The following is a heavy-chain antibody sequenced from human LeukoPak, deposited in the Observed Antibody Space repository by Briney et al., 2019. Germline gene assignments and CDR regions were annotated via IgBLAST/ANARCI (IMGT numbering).Heavy chain of an antibody. CDR2: TYTSGDT. CDR3: TIGGASGSLAH. V-gene: IGHV4-4*07. Sequence: PSETLSLTCTVSRASISDNYWSWSRQPAGKALEWIGRTYTSGDTNYNPSLKSRASVSVDTSKNHCYLSLRYVTAADTAVYYCTIGGASGSLAHWGPGTLVTVSS. CDR1: RASISDNY. D-gene: IGHD2-15*01. J-gene: IGHJ4*02.